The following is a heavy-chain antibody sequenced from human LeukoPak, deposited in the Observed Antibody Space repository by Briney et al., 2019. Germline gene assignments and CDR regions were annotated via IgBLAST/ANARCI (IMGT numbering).Heavy chain of an antibody. D-gene: IGHD5-18*01. Sequence: PSETLSLTCTVSGGSMNTYYWTWLRQPAGKGLEWLGRMYHSGTTNYNSLLYNPSLSSRVTMSVDGAKNQFSLRLKSVTTADTANFCARERDHGYSYGFVLDSWGQGSLVTVSS. V-gene: IGHV4-4*07. J-gene: IGHJ4*02. CDR3: ARERDHGYSYGFVLDS. CDR2: MYHSGTT. CDR1: GGSMNTYY.